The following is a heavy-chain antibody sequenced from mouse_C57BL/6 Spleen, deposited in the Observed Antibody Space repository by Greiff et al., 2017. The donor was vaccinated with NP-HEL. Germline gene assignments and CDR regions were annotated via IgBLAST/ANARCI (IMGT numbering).Heavy chain of an antibody. V-gene: IGHV1-82*01. CDR3: ARLGYYEDY. D-gene: IGHD2-3*01. Sequence: VQLQQSGPELVKPGASVKISCKASGYAFSSSWMNWVKQRPGKGLEWIGRIYPGDGDTNYNGKFKGKATLTADKSSSTAYMQLSSLTSEDSAVYFCARLGYYEDYWGQGTTLTVSS. CDR2: IYPGDGDT. CDR1: GYAFSSSW. J-gene: IGHJ2*01.